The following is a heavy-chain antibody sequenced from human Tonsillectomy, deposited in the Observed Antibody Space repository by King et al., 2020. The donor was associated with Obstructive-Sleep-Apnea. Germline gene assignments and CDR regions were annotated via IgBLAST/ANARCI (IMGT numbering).Heavy chain of an antibody. Sequence: VQLVESGGGVVQPGRSLRLSCAASGFTFSSFAMHWVRQAPGKGLEWVAVISYDGSNKYYADSVKGRFTISRDNSKNTLYLQMNSLRAEETAVYYCAREEDYYDSSGYYYYFDYWGQGTLVTVSS. CDR2: ISYDGSNK. V-gene: IGHV3-30*04. J-gene: IGHJ4*02. CDR1: GFTFSSFA. CDR3: AREEDYYDSSGYYYYFDY. D-gene: IGHD3-22*01.